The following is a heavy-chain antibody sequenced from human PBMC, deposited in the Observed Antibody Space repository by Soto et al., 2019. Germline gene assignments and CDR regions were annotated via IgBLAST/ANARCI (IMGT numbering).Heavy chain of an antibody. V-gene: IGHV1-2*04. CDR1: GYTFTGYY. CDR3: ARERYSSSSGGYYYYYGMDV. CDR2: INPNSGGT. D-gene: IGHD6-6*01. J-gene: IGHJ6*02. Sequence: ASVKVSCKASGYTFTGYYMHWVRQAPGQWLEWMGWINPNSGGTNYAQKFQGWVTMTRDTSISTAYMELSRLRSDDTAVYYCARERYSSSSGGYYYYYGMDVWGQGTTVTVSS.